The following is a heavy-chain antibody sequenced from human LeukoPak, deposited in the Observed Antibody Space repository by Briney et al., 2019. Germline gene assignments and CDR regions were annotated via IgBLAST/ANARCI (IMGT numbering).Heavy chain of an antibody. Sequence: PSETLSLTCAVYGGSFSGYYWSWIRQPPGKGLEWIGEINHSGSTNYNPSLKSRVTISVDTSKNQFSLKLSSVTAADTAVYYCARVSIGGVVDYWGQGTLVTVSS. CDR3: ARVSIGGVVDY. J-gene: IGHJ4*02. CDR1: GGSFSGYY. D-gene: IGHD3-16*01. CDR2: INHSGST. V-gene: IGHV4-34*01.